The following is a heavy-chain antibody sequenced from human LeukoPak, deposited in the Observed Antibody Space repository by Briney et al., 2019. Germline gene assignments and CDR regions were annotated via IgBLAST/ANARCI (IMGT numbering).Heavy chain of an antibody. CDR3: ARMVGLVSDY. D-gene: IGHD3-10*01. Sequence: SQTLSLTCAISGDSVSSNSAAWNWIRQSPSRGLEWLGRTYYRSKWYSYYAASVKSRITINPDTSKNQFSLQLKSVTPEDTVVYYCARMVGLVSDYWGQGTLVTVSS. CDR2: TYYRSKWYS. J-gene: IGHJ4*02. CDR1: GDSVSSNSAA. V-gene: IGHV6-1*01.